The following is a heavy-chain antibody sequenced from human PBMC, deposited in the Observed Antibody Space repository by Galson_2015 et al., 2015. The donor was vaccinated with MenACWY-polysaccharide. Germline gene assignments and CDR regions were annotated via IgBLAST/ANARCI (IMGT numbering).Heavy chain of an antibody. V-gene: IGHV4-61*01. CDR2: MSSNGGA. CDR1: GASVSSTTDY. Sequence: SETLSLTCTVSGASVSSTTDYWSWLRQPPGKGLEWIGFMSSNGGANRNPFLKSRVTISIDTSKNQFSLRLNSVTAADTAMYYCAREPTYSGSFGWFDSWGQGTLVTVSP. CDR3: AREPTYSGSFGWFDS. D-gene: IGHD1-26*01. J-gene: IGHJ5*01.